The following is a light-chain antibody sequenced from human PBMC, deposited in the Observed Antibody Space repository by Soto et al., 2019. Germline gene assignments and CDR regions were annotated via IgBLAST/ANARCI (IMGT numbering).Light chain of an antibody. J-gene: IGKJ1*01. Sequence: DIQMTQSPSALSGSVGDRVTITCRASQTISSWLAWYQQKPGKGPKLLIYAASTLQSGVPSRFSGSGSGTDFTLTISCLQSEDFATYYCQQYYSYPRTFGQGTKVDI. CDR2: AAS. CDR1: QTISSW. CDR3: QQYYSYPRT. V-gene: IGKV1-5*01.